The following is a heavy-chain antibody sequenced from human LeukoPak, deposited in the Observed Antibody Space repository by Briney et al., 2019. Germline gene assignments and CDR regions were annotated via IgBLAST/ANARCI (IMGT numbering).Heavy chain of an antibody. CDR1: GGSISSYY. CDR2: IYYSGST. Sequence: SETLSLTCTVSGGSISSYYWSWIRQPPGKGLEWIGYIYYSGSTNYNPSLKSRVTISVDTSKNQFSLKLSSVTAADTAVYYCARVTQQLVGLAFDIWGRGTMVTVSS. CDR3: ARVTQQLVGLAFDI. D-gene: IGHD6-13*01. V-gene: IGHV4-59*01. J-gene: IGHJ3*02.